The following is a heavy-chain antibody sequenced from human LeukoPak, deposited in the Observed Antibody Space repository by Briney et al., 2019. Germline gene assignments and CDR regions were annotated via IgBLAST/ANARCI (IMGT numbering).Heavy chain of an antibody. CDR2: IIPIFAIA. Sequence: SVKVSCKASGGTFSSYAISWVRQAPGQGLEWMGRIIPIFAIANYAQKFQGRVTITADKSTSTAYMELSSLRSEDTAVYYCAREDPTVMFDYWGQGTLVTVSS. J-gene: IGHJ4*02. CDR1: GGTFSSYA. D-gene: IGHD1-1*01. CDR3: AREDPTVMFDY. V-gene: IGHV1-69*04.